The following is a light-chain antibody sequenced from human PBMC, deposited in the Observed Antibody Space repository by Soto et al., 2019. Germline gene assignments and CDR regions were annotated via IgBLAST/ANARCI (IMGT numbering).Light chain of an antibody. CDR3: QQFHDWPMT. V-gene: IGKV3-15*01. J-gene: IGKJ3*01. CDR2: GAS. Sequence: EIVMSQSPATVSVSTGERATLSCRASQSISSNLAWYQQKPGQAPRLLISGASTRATGIPARFSGSGSGTDFTLTISSLQSEDFAVYYCQQFHDWPMTFGPGTKVDIK. CDR1: QSISSN.